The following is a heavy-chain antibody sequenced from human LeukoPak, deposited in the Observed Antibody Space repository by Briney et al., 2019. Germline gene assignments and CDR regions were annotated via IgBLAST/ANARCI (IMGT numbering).Heavy chain of an antibody. V-gene: IGHV3-23*01. Sequence: GGSLRLSCSGSGFTFSTYAMRWVRQAPGKGLEWVSAISTSGSTIYYADSVKGRFTISRYNSRNTVYLQMNSLRAEDTAVYYCARMSSGYEDYWGQGTLVTVSS. CDR1: GFTFSTYA. CDR3: ARMSSGYEDY. CDR2: ISTSGSTI. J-gene: IGHJ4*02. D-gene: IGHD3-22*01.